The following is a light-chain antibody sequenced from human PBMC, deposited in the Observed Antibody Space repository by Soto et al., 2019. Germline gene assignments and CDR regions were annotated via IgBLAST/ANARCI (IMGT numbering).Light chain of an antibody. V-gene: IGKV1-9*01. CDR2: GAS. CDR1: QGIANF. Sequence: IQLTQSPSSLSASVGDRVTISCRASQGIANFVAWYQQKPGKAPKLLIYGASTLQSGVPSRFSGSGSGTDFTLTISSLQPEDFATSYCQQLNSFPIPFGPGTKVDIK. J-gene: IGKJ3*01. CDR3: QQLNSFPIP.